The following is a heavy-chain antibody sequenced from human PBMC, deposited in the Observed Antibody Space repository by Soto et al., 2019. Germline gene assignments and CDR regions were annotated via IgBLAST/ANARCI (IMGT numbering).Heavy chain of an antibody. Sequence: EVQLVESGGGLVQPGRSLRLSCTASGFTFGDYAMSWVRQAPGKGLEWVGFIRSKAYGGTTEYAASVKGRFTISRDDSKSIAYLQMNSLKTEDTAVYYCTRFLAAAGSLYYYYGMDVWGQGTTVTVSS. D-gene: IGHD6-13*01. J-gene: IGHJ6*02. CDR1: GFTFGDYA. CDR3: TRFLAAAGSLYYYYGMDV. V-gene: IGHV3-49*04. CDR2: IRSKAYGGTT.